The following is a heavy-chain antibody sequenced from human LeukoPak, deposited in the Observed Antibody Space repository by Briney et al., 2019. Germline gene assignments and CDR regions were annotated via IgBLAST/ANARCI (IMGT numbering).Heavy chain of an antibody. V-gene: IGHV3-23*01. CDR2: ISGHGGST. J-gene: IGHJ4*02. Sequence: GGSLRLSCAASGFILSTSWMSWVRQAPGKGLEWVSTISGHGGSTYYADSVKGRLTISRDNSKNTLYLQMNSLRAEDTGVYYCAKEPRIDSSGIFDYWGQGTLVTVSS. D-gene: IGHD3-22*01. CDR3: AKEPRIDSSGIFDY. CDR1: GFILSTSW.